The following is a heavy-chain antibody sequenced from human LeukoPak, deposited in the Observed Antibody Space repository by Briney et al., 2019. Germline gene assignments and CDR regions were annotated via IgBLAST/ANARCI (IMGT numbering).Heavy chain of an antibody. CDR2: IGGSGDST. CDR3: AKTDSSSYSPSDY. Sequence: GGSLRLSCAASGFMFSSNWMSWVRQAPGKGLEWVSAIGGSGDSTYYADSVKGRFTISRDNSKYTLYLQMNSLRAEDTAIYYCAKTDSSSYSPSDYWGQGTLVTVSS. CDR1: GFMFSSNW. D-gene: IGHD6-6*01. V-gene: IGHV3-23*01. J-gene: IGHJ4*02.